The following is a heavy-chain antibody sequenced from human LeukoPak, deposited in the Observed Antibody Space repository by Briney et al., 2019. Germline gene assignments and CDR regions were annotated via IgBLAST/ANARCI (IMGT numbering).Heavy chain of an antibody. V-gene: IGHV1-3*01. CDR2: INASNGNT. J-gene: IGHJ6*04. CDR1: GYTFTSYA. CDR3: ARATRVSYGMDV. Sequence: ASVKVSCKASGYTFTSYAMHWVRQAPGQRLEWMGWINASNGNTKYSQKFQGRVTITSDTSASTAYMELSSLRSEDTAVYYCARATRVSYGMDVWGKGTTVTVSS. D-gene: IGHD3-10*01.